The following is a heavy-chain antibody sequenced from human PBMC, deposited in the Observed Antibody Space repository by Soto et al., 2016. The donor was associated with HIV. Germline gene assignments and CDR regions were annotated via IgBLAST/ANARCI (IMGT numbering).Heavy chain of an antibody. V-gene: IGHV3-23*01. CDR3: ASLYSNGFDF. Sequence: EVQLLDSGGGLVQPGGSLRLSCAASGFTFSISAMSWVRQAPGKGLEWVSSIGNSGVDTYYADSVRGRFTISRDNSKNTLYLQMNSLRVEDTAIYYCASLYSNGFDFWGQGTLVTVSS. D-gene: IGHD6-19*01. CDR2: IGNSGVDT. J-gene: IGHJ4*02. CDR1: GFTFSISA.